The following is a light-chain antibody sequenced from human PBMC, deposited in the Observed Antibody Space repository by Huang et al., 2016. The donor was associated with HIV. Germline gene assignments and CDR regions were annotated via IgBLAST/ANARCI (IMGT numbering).Light chain of an antibody. CDR3: MQGLHLPYT. CDR1: QSLLYTDGKTY. CDR2: EVS. J-gene: IGKJ2*01. Sequence: DIVMTQTPLSLSVTPGQPASISCNSSQSLLYTDGKTYLYWYLQKPGRSPQLLIYEVSSRFSEVTDRCSGSGSGTHFTLKISRVEAEDVGVYYCMQGLHLPYTFGQGAKLEIK. V-gene: IGKV2-29*02.